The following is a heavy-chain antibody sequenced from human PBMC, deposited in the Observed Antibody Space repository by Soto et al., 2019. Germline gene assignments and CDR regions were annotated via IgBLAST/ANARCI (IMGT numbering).Heavy chain of an antibody. J-gene: IGHJ4*02. Sequence: SETLSLTCTVSGGSISSGGYSWSWLRQPPGKGMEWIGYIYHSGSTYYNPSLKSRVTISVDRSKNQFSLKLSSVTAADTAVYYCARVKGEWELVFDYWGQGTLVTVS. CDR2: IYHSGST. CDR1: GGSISSGGYS. CDR3: ARVKGEWELVFDY. D-gene: IGHD1-26*01. V-gene: IGHV4-30-2*01.